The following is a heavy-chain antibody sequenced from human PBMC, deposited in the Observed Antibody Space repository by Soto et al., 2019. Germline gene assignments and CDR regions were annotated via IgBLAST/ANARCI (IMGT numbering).Heavy chain of an antibody. V-gene: IGHV4-30-4*01. CDR2: IYYSGST. J-gene: IGHJ5*02. CDR1: GGSISRGDYY. CDR3: ARAVPALLWFGEPANWSHP. Sequence: SEXRSLTYTGSGGSISRGDYYWSWIRQPPGKGLEWIGYIYYSGSTYYNPSLKSRVTISVDTSKNQFSLKLSSVTAADTAVYYCARAVPALLWFGEPANWSHPRGQGPLLTVSS. D-gene: IGHD3-10*01.